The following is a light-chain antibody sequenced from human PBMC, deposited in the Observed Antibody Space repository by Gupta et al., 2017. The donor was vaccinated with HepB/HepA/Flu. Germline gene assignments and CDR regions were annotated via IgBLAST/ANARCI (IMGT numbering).Light chain of an antibody. J-gene: IGLJ3*02. CDR2: SNN. CDR1: TSNIGSNL. V-gene: IGLV1-44*01. Sequence: QSVLTKPPSASATPGQRVTISCSGSTSNIGSNLVSWYQQVPGSAPKLLIYSNNQRPSGVPDRFSGSKSGTSASLAISGLQSDDEADYYCAAWDDSLSGPNWVFGGGTKVT. CDR3: AAWDDSLSGPNWV.